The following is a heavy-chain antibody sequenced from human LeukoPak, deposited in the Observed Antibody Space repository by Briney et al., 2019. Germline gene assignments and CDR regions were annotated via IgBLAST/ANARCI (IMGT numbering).Heavy chain of an antibody. CDR1: GGSIRSNSYY. Sequence: PSETLSLTCTVSGGSIRSNSYYWSWIRQSPGKGLEWIAYIYYSGNTKYNPSLKSRVTIFVDTSTNQFSLEMNSVTAADTAVYYCAKAKGDFWGPGTLVTVSS. V-gene: IGHV4-61*01. J-gene: IGHJ4*02. CDR2: IYYSGNT. CDR3: AKAKGDF.